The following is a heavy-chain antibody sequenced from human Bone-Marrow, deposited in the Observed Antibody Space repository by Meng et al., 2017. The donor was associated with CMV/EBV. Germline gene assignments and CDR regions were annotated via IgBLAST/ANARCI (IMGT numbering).Heavy chain of an antibody. V-gene: IGHV1-46*01. J-gene: IGHJ6*02. Sequence: ASVKVSCKASGYTFTSYYMHWVRQAPGQGLEWMGIINPSGGSTSYAQKFQGRVTMTRDTSTSTVYMELSSLRSEDTAVYYCASGFVADYHPNYYYYGMDVWGQGTTVTVSS. D-gene: IGHD2-15*01. CDR1: GYTFTSYY. CDR3: ASGFVADYHPNYYYYGMDV. CDR2: INPSGGST.